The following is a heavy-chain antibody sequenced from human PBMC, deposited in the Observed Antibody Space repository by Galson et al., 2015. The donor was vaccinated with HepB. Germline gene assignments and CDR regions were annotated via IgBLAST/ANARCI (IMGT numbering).Heavy chain of an antibody. CDR2: ISANSGDT. CDR1: GYTFTING. V-gene: IGHV1-18*04. J-gene: IGHJ4*02. Sequence: VKVSCKASGYTFTINGISWVRQAPGKGLEWMGWISANSGDTKYAQKLQGRVTMTRDTSTSTAYLELRSLRSDDTAAYYCARDRGYRFDYWGQGTLVTVSS. CDR3: ARDRGYRFDY. D-gene: IGHD2-2*01.